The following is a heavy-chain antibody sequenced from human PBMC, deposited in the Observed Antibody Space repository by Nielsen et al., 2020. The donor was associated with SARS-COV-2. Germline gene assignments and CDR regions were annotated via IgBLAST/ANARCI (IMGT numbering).Heavy chain of an antibody. CDR3: ARVLAYCGGDCYSDYYYYYAMDV. Sequence: WARLETCQALAWMVWINSNSGGTNYAQKFQGRVTMTRDTSISTAYMELSRLRSDDTAVYYCARVLAYCGGDCYSDYYYYYAMDVWGQGTTVTVSS. CDR2: INSNSGGT. V-gene: IGHV1-2*02. J-gene: IGHJ6*02. D-gene: IGHD2-21*02.